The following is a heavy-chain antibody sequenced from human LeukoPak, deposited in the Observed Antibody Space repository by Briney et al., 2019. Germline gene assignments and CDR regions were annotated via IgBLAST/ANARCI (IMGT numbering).Heavy chain of an antibody. CDR1: GFTFSSYG. D-gene: IGHD2-21*01. J-gene: IGHJ4*02. CDR2: IWYDGNNK. V-gene: IGHV3-33*01. CDR3: ARGVMAARLYYFDY. Sequence: PGRSLRLSCAASGFTFSSYGMHWVRQALGKGLEWVAVIWYDGNNKYYADFVKGRFTISRDNSKNTLYLQLNSLRAEDTAVYYCARGVMAARLYYFDYWGRGILVTVSS.